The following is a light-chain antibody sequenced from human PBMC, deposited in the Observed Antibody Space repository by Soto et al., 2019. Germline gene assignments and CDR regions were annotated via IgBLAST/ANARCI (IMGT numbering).Light chain of an antibody. CDR1: QNINSY. Sequence: DIQMTQSPSSLSASVGDRVTITCQASQNINSYLNWYQQKLGEAPKLLIYEASNLQSGVPSRFSGSGSGADFTLTISSLQPEDFATYYCQQSYSTPLTFGGGTKVEI. V-gene: IGKV1-39*01. CDR2: EAS. J-gene: IGKJ4*01. CDR3: QQSYSTPLT.